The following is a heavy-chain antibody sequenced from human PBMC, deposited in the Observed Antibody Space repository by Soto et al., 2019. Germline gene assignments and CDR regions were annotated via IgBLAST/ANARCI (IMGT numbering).Heavy chain of an antibody. CDR1: GGTFSSYA. CDR2: IIPIFGTA. CDR3: ASDSDFWSGYSPYYYYGMDV. J-gene: IGHJ6*02. D-gene: IGHD3-3*01. V-gene: IGHV1-69*13. Sequence: GASVKVSCKASGGTFSSYAISSVRQAPGQGLERLGGIIPIFGTANYAQKFQGRVTLTADESASTAYMELSRLRSEDTAVYYCASDSDFWSGYSPYYYYGMDVWGQASTVTVYS.